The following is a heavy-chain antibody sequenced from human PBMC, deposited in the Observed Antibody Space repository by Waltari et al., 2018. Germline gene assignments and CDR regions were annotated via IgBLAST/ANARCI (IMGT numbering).Heavy chain of an antibody. D-gene: IGHD3-10*01. J-gene: IGHJ4*02. CDR1: GFTFDDYA. V-gene: IGHV3-43D*03. CDR3: AKGLSGSDYFDY. Sequence: EVQLVESGGVVVQPGGSLRLSCAASGFTFDDYAMHWVRQAPGKGLEWVSLISWDGGSTYYADSVKGRFTISRDNSKNSLYLQMNSLRAEDTALYYCAKGLSGSDYFDYWGQGTLVTVSS. CDR2: ISWDGGST.